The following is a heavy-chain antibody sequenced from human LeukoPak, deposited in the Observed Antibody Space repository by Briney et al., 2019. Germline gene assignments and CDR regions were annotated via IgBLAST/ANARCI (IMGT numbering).Heavy chain of an antibody. CDR1: GFTFSSSW. CDR2: INTDGSTT. Sequence: SGGSLRLSCAASGFTFSSSWMHWVRQASGKGLVWVSRINTDGSTTHYADSVKGRFTISRDNAKNTLYLQMNSLTAEDTAVYYCARSTYSGSSVYWGQGTVVTVSS. J-gene: IGHJ4*02. CDR3: ARSTYSGSSVY. D-gene: IGHD6-6*01. V-gene: IGHV3-74*01.